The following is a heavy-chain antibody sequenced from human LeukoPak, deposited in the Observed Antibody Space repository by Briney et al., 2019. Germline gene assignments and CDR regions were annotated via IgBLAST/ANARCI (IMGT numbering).Heavy chain of an antibody. J-gene: IGHJ4*02. CDR1: GFTFSSYT. CDR3: AREPSNWNYINYFDY. V-gene: IGHV3-64*01. Sequence: PGGSLRLSCAASGFTFSSYTMNWVRQAPGKGLEYVSAISSNGYSTYYANSVKGRFTISRDNSKNTLHLQMGSLRAEDMAVYYCAREPSNWNYINYFDYWGQGTLVTVSS. D-gene: IGHD1-7*01. CDR2: ISSNGYST.